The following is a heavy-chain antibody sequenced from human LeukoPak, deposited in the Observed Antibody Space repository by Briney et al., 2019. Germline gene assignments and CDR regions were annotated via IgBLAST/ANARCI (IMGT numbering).Heavy chain of an antibody. CDR2: IKPDGSET. CDR3: ARDGGELWPLDE. CDR1: GFPFKGYW. Sequence: GGSLRLSCVASGFPFKGYWMTWVRQSPGKGLDWVANIKPDGSETNYLDYVKGRFTISRDNARDSLFLEMNNLRVDDTAVYYCARDGGELWPLDEWGQGILVTVSS. V-gene: IGHV3-7*01. J-gene: IGHJ4*02. D-gene: IGHD3-10*01.